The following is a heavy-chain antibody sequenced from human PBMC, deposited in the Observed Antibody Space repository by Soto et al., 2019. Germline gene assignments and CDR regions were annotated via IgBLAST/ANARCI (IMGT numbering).Heavy chain of an antibody. D-gene: IGHD6-6*01. CDR2: IKQDGSI. J-gene: IGHJ5*02. V-gene: IGHV3-7*01. CDR3: ARDNDGAQFASSYNDL. Sequence: GGSLRLSCAASGFTFSNYWMGWARRAPGNGLEFVANIKQDGSIFYADSVRGRFTISRDNAKNSVFLHLNSLRVEDTAVYYCARDNDGAQFASSYNDLWGQGTLVTVSS. CDR1: GFTFSNYW.